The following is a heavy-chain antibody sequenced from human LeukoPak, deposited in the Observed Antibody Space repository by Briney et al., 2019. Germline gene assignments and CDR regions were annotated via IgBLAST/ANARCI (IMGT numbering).Heavy chain of an antibody. Sequence: GGSLRLSCAASGFTFSSYAMSWVRQAPGKGLEWVSAISGSGGSTYYADSVKGRFTISRDNSKNTLYLQMNSLRAEDTAVYCCAKVAVWGNSPGIVVVIGYFDYWGQGTLVTVSS. CDR2: ISGSGGST. CDR1: GFTFSSYA. D-gene: IGHD3-22*01. CDR3: AKVAVWGNSPGIVVVIGYFDY. J-gene: IGHJ4*02. V-gene: IGHV3-23*01.